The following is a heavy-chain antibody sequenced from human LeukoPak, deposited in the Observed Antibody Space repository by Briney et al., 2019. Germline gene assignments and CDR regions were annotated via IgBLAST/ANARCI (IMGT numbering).Heavy chain of an antibody. CDR1: GLTFSTYS. CDR3: ATSTAGRWYRDSHYFDY. V-gene: IGHV3-21*01. D-gene: IGHD4-23*01. Sequence: GGSLRLSCAASGLTFSTYSMNCVRQAPGKGLEWVSSISSSSSNIYYADSLRGRFTISRDNAKNSLYLQMNSLRAEDTAVYYCATSTAGRWYRDSHYFDYWGQGILVTVSS. CDR2: ISSSSSNI. J-gene: IGHJ4*02.